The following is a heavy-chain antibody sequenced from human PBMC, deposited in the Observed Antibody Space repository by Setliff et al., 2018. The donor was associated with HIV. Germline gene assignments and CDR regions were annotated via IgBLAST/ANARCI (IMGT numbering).Heavy chain of an antibody. CDR3: AREVVVAGVHYYNMDV. J-gene: IGHJ6*03. D-gene: IGHD2-15*01. V-gene: IGHV7-4-1*02. CDR2: INTNAGNP. Sequence: SVKVSCKASGFTFSDYYIHWVRQAPGQGLEWMGWINTNAGNPTYAQGFTGRFVFSLDTSVSTAYLQISSLKAEDTAVYYCAREVVVAGVHYYNMDVWGKGTTVTVSS. CDR1: GFTFSDYY.